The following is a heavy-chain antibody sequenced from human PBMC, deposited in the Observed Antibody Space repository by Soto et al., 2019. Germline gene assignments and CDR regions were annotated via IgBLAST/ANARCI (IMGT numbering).Heavy chain of an antibody. CDR1: GDSISSSY. CDR2: ISGSGGST. J-gene: IGHJ6*02. V-gene: IGHV3-23*01. Sequence: PSETLSLTCTVSGDSISSSYWSWVRQAPGKGLEWVSAISGSGGSTYYADSVKGRFTISRDNSKNTLYLQMNSLRAEDTAVYYCAKDAGITGTTFGYYYYGMDVWGQGTTVTVSS. D-gene: IGHD1-7*01. CDR3: AKDAGITGTTFGYYYYGMDV.